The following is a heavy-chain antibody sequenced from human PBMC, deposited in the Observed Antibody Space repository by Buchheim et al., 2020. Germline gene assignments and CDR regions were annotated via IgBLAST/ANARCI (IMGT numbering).Heavy chain of an antibody. Sequence: QVQLVESGGGVVQPGRSLRLSCAASRFTFSSYGMHWVRQAPGKGLEWVALISYDGSNKYYADSVKGRFTISRDRSQNTLYLQMNSLRAEDTAVYYCAKEEMAYYYDSSGYYYAYYFDYWGQGTL. CDR1: RFTFSSYG. J-gene: IGHJ4*02. D-gene: IGHD3-22*01. CDR2: ISYDGSNK. V-gene: IGHV3-30*18. CDR3: AKEEMAYYYDSSGYYYAYYFDY.